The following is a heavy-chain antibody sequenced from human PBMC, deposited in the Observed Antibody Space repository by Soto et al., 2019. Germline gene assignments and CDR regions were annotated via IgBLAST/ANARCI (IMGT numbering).Heavy chain of an antibody. CDR1: GGSISSYY. V-gene: IGHV4-59*01. CDR3: ARVATTDNWFDP. CDR2: IYYSGST. J-gene: IGHJ5*02. Sequence: QVQLQESGPGLVKPSETLSLTCTVSGGSISSYYWSWIRKPPGKGLEWIGYIYYSGSTNYNPSLKSRVTTSVDTSKNQFSLKLSSVTAADTAVYYCARVATTDNWFDPWGQGTLVTVSS. D-gene: IGHD5-12*01.